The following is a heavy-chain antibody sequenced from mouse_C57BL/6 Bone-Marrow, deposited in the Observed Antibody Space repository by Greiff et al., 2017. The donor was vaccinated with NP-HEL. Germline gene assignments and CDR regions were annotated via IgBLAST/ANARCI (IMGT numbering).Heavy chain of an antibody. CDR1: GYTFTSSG. J-gene: IGHJ3*01. V-gene: IGHV1-81*01. CDR2: IYPRSGNT. CDR3: ARWYYGNDVGFAD. D-gene: IGHD2-2*01. Sequence: QVQLQQSGAELARPGASVKLSCKASGYTFTSSGISWVKQRTGQGLEWIGEIYPRSGNTYYNEKFKGQATLTADKSSSTAYMELRSLTSEDSAVYVCARWYYGNDVGFADRGKGTLVTVAA.